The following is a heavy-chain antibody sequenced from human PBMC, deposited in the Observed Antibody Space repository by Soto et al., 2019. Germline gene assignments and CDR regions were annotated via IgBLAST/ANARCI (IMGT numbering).Heavy chain of an antibody. D-gene: IGHD4-17*01. CDR1: GFTFSSYA. CDR3: ATLTTVTTGGS. CDR2: ISYDGSNK. J-gene: IGHJ5*02. V-gene: IGHV3-30-3*01. Sequence: QVQLVESGGGVVQPGRSLRLSCAASGFTFSSYAMHWVRQAPGKGLEWVAVISYDGSNKYYADSVKGRFTISRDNSKNTLYLQMNSLRAEDTAVYYCATLTTVTTGGSWGQGTLVTVSS.